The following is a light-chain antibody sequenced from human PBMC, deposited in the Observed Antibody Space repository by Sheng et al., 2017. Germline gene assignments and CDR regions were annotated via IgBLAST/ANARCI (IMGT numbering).Light chain of an antibody. V-gene: IGKV3-15*01. CDR2: GAS. CDR1: QSVRNN. J-gene: IGKJ2*01. CDR3: QQYNDWPRT. Sequence: EIVMTQSPATLSVSPGERATLSCRASQSVRNNLAWYQQKPGQAPRLLFYGASTRATGIPARFSGSGSGSDFTLTISSLQSEDFAVYYCQQYNDWPRTFGQGTKLEI.